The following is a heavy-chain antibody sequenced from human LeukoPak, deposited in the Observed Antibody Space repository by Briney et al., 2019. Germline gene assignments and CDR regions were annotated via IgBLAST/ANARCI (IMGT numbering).Heavy chain of an antibody. CDR2: IYYTGNT. Sequence: SETLSLTCTASGYSISSGYYWGWIRQPPGKGLEWIGSIYYTGNTYYNASLKSQVSISIDTSKNQFSLRLTSVTAADTAVYFCARQTGSGLFILPGGQGTLVTVSS. D-gene: IGHD3/OR15-3a*01. CDR1: GYSISSGYY. CDR3: ARQTGSGLFILP. J-gene: IGHJ4*02. V-gene: IGHV4-38-2*02.